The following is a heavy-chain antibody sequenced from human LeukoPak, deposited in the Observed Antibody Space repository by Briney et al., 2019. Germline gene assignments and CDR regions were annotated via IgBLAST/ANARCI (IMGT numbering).Heavy chain of an antibody. V-gene: IGHV1-2*02. CDR2: INPNSGGT. J-gene: IGHJ4*02. CDR1: GGTFSSYP. CDR3: ARAPPGITMVRGANDY. D-gene: IGHD3-10*01. Sequence: ASVKVSCKASGGTFSSYPITWVRQAPGQGLEWMGWINPNSGGTNYAQKFQGRVTMTRDTSISTAYMELSRLRSDDTAVYYCARAPPGITMVRGANDYWGQGTLVTVSS.